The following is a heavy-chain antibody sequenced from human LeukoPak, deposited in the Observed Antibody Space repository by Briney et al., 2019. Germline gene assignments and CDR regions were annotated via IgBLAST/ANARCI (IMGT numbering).Heavy chain of an antibody. V-gene: IGHV4-4*07. Sequence: SETLSLTCTVSGGSISSYYWSWIRQPAGKGLEWIGRMWTSGSTNYSPSLKSRVTMSVDTSKNQFSLKLSSVTAADTAVYYCARGPRFCSGSDRYGWFDPWGQGTLVTVSS. D-gene: IGHD2-21*02. CDR1: GGSISSYY. CDR3: ARGPRFCSGSDRYGWFDP. CDR2: MWTSGST. J-gene: IGHJ5*02.